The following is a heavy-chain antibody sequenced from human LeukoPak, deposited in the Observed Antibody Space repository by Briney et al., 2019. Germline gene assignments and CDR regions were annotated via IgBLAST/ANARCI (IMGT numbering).Heavy chain of an antibody. CDR2: INPSGGFT. J-gene: IGHJ5*02. CDR3: ARGRPPRLWFGDYNWFDP. V-gene: IGHV1-46*01. CDR1: GYTFSTHW. D-gene: IGHD3-10*01. Sequence: ASVKVSCKTSGYTFSTHWMHWVRQAPGQGLEWMGIINPSGGFTSYAQKFQGRVTVTRDMSTSTVYMELSSLRSEDTAVYYCARGRPPRLWFGDYNWFDPWGQGTLVTVSS.